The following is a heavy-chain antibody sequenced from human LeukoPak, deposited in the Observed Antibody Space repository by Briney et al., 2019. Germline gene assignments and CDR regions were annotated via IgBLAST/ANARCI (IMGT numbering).Heavy chain of an antibody. Sequence: PSETLSLTCAVSGYSISSGYYWGWIRQPPGKGLEWIGSIYHSGSIYYNPSLKSRVTISVDTSKNQFSLKLSSVTAADTAVYYCAGSYSNYGSEFDPWGQGTLVTVSS. V-gene: IGHV4-38-2*01. CDR2: IYHSGSI. J-gene: IGHJ5*02. CDR3: AGSYSNYGSEFDP. D-gene: IGHD4-11*01. CDR1: GYSISSGYY.